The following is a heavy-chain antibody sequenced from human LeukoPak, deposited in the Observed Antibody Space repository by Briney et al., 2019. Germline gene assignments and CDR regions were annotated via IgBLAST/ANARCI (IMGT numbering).Heavy chain of an antibody. CDR3: ARDDDYVWGSYPLDH. CDR1: GYTFTSYD. Sequence: GSVKVSCQASGYTFTSYDINWGRQAPGQGLEWMGWISAYNGNTNYAQKLQGRVTMTTDTSTSTAYMELRSLRSDDTAVYYCARDDDYVWGSYPLDHWGQGTLVTVSS. D-gene: IGHD3-16*02. V-gene: IGHV1-18*01. J-gene: IGHJ5*02. CDR2: ISAYNGNT.